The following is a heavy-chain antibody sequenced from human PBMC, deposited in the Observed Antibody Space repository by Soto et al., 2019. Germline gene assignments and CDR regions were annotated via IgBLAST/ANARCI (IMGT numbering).Heavy chain of an antibody. V-gene: IGHV4-34*01. D-gene: IGHD6-19*01. CDR2: INHSGST. Sequence: SETLSLTCAVYGGSFSGYYWSWIRQPPGKGLEWIGEINHSGSTNYNPSLKSRVTISVDTSKNQFSLKLSSVTAADTAVYCCARAIAVAGTLGYFDYWGQGTLVTVSS. CDR1: GGSFSGYY. J-gene: IGHJ4*02. CDR3: ARAIAVAGTLGYFDY.